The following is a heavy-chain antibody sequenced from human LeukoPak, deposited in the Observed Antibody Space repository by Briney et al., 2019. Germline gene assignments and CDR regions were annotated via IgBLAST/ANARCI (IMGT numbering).Heavy chain of an antibody. J-gene: IGHJ5*02. CDR3: ARRKGYCSGGSCYSVVWFDP. Sequence: SETLSLTCAVYGGSFSGYYWSWIRQPPGKGLEWIGEINHSGSTNYIPALKSRVTISVDTSKNQFSLKLSSVTAADTAVYYCARRKGYCSGGSCYSVVWFDPWGQGTLVTVSS. CDR2: INHSGST. D-gene: IGHD2-15*01. CDR1: GGSFSGYY. V-gene: IGHV4-34*01.